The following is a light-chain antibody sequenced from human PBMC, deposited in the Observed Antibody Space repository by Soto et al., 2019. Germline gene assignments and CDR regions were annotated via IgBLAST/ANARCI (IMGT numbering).Light chain of an antibody. V-gene: IGKV1-12*01. J-gene: IGKJ2*01. CDR1: QGVSTW. CDR3: QHANIYPFT. Sequence: DIQMTQSPSSVSASVGDRVTITCRASQGVSTWLAWYLQRQGKAPKILIYAASSLQSGVPARFSGSGSGTYFTLTIRSLQPEDFGTYYCQHANIYPFTFGQGTKLEMK. CDR2: AAS.